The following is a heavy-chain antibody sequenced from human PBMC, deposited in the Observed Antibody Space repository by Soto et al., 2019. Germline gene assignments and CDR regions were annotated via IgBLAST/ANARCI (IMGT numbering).Heavy chain of an antibody. CDR1: GYTFTDYY. D-gene: IGHD3-22*01. V-gene: IGHV1-2*04. Sequence: EASVKVSCKASGYTFTDYYMHWVRQAPGQGLEWMGWINPNSGGTNYAQKFQGWVTMTRDTSISTAYMELSRLRSDDTAVYYCARGHYYDSSGLDIWGQGTMVTV. CDR3: ARGHYYDSSGLDI. J-gene: IGHJ3*02. CDR2: INPNSGGT.